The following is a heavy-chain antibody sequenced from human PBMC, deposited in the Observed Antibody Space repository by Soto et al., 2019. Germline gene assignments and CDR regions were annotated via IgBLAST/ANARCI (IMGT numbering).Heavy chain of an antibody. J-gene: IGHJ4*02. CDR1: GFTFSIYS. CDR2: ISSDSSYI. Sequence: GGSLRLSCAASGFTFSIYSMSWVRQAPGKGLEWVSSISSDSSYIYYADSVKGRFTISRDNAKSSLYLQMSSLRAEDTAVYYCARSNGRDGYNHFESWGQGTLVPSPQ. V-gene: IGHV3-21*01. CDR3: ARSNGRDGYNHFES. D-gene: IGHD5-12*01.